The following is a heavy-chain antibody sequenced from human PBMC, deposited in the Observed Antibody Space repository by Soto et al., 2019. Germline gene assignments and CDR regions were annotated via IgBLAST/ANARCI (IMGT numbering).Heavy chain of an antibody. V-gene: IGHV3-15*01. CDR1: GFTFSNAW. CDR2: IKSKTDGGTT. D-gene: IGHD4-17*01. Sequence: EVQLVESGGGLVKPGGSLRLSCAASGFTFSNAWMSWVRRAPGKGLEWVGRIKSKTDGGTTDYAAPVKGRFTISRDDSKNTLYLQMNSLKTEDTAVYYCTTAVDYGDYVPHDYWGQGTLVTVSS. J-gene: IGHJ4*02. CDR3: TTAVDYGDYVPHDY.